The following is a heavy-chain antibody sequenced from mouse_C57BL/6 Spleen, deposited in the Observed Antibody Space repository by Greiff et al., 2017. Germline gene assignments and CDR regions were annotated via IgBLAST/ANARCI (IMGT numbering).Heavy chain of an antibody. Sequence: QVQLQQPGAELVKPGASVKLSCKASGYTFTSYWMQWVKQRPGQGLEWIGEIDPSDSYTNYNQKFKGKATLTVDTSSSTAYMQLSSLTSEDSAVYYCARNYGSSYYVDYWGQGTTLTVSS. D-gene: IGHD1-1*01. CDR2: IDPSDSYT. V-gene: IGHV1-50*01. J-gene: IGHJ2*01. CDR3: ARNYGSSYYVDY. CDR1: GYTFTSYW.